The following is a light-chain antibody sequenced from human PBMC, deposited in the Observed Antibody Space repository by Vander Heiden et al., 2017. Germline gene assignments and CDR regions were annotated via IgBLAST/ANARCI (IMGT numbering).Light chain of an antibody. Sequence: QSALTPPPSASGSPGQSVTISCTGTNNHVGAYNYVSWYQQHPGKAPKLMIYEVNRRPSGVPDRFSGSKSGTTASLTVSGLQVEDEADYYCSSYAGSDNSVVFGGGTKLTVL. CDR1: NNHVGAYNY. CDR2: EVN. J-gene: IGLJ2*01. CDR3: SSYAGSDNSVV. V-gene: IGLV2-8*01.